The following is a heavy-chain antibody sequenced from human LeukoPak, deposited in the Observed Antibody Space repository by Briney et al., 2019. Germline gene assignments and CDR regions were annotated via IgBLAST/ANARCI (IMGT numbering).Heavy chain of an antibody. V-gene: IGHV1-8*01. CDR1: GYTFTSYD. D-gene: IGHD3-10*01. CDR3: ARAMVRGALIAGY. Sequence: ASMKVSCKASGYTFTSYDINWVRQATGQGLEWMGWMNPNSGNTGYAQKFQGRVTMTRNTSISTAYMELSSLRSEDTAVYYCARAMVRGALIAGYWGQGTLVTVSS. CDR2: MNPNSGNT. J-gene: IGHJ4*02.